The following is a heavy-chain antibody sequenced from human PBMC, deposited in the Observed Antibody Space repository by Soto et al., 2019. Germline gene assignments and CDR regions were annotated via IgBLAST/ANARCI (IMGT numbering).Heavy chain of an antibody. Sequence: QVQLVQSGAEVKKPGASVKVSCKASGYTFTSYGISWVRQAPGQGLEWMGGIIPIFGTANYAQKFQGRVTITADESTSTAYMELSSLRSEDTAVYYCARGRSIAAAGTGYYYGMDVWGQGTTVTVSS. CDR2: IIPIFGTA. J-gene: IGHJ6*02. D-gene: IGHD6-13*01. CDR3: ARGRSIAAAGTGYYYGMDV. CDR1: GYTFTSYG. V-gene: IGHV1-69*13.